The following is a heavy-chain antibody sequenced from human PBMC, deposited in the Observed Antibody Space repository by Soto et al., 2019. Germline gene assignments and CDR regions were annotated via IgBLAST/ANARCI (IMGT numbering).Heavy chain of an antibody. Sequence: EVQLVESGGGLVQPGGSLRLCCAASGFTFSSYWMHWVRQAPGKGLVWVSSISSDASSTSYADPVKGRFTISRDNAKNTVFLQMNSVRAEDTAVYYCARLPNKSPQNWGQGTLVIVSP. CDR1: GFTFSSYW. CDR2: ISSDASST. J-gene: IGHJ1*01. V-gene: IGHV3-74*01. CDR3: ARLPNKSPQN.